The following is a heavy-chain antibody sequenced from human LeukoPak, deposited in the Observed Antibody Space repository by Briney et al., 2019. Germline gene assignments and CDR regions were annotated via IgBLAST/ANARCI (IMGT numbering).Heavy chain of an antibody. CDR3: ARGYYDILTGYLGDVFDI. V-gene: IGHV3-13*01. D-gene: IGHD3-9*01. J-gene: IGHJ3*02. Sequence: GGSLRLSCAASGFTFSSYDMPWVRHGTGKGLEWVSAIGTAGDTYYPGSVKGRFTISRENAKKTLYLQMNSLRAGDTAVYYCARGYYDILTGYLGDVFDIWGQGTMVTVSS. CDR2: IGTAGDT. CDR1: GFTFSSYD.